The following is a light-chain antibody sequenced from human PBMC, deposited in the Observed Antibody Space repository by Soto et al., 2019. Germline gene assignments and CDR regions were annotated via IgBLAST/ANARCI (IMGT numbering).Light chain of an antibody. V-gene: IGLV2-14*01. CDR2: EVS. Sequence: QSALTPPASVSGSPGQSITISCAGTSSDVGGYNYVSWYQQHPGKAPKLMIYEVSNRPSGVSNRFSGSKSGNTASLTISGLQADDEADYYCSSYTSSSTPYVFGTETNVTVL. J-gene: IGLJ1*01. CDR1: SSDVGGYNY. CDR3: SSYTSSSTPYV.